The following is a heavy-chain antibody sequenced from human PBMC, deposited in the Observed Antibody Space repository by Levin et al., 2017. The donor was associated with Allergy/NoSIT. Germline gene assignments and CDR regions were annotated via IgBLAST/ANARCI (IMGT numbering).Heavy chain of an antibody. J-gene: IGHJ6*02. CDR2: IYYSGST. Sequence: SQTLSLTCTVSGGSISSYYWSWIRQPPGKGLEWIGYIYYSGSTNYNPSLKSRVTISVDTSKNQFSLKLSSVTAADTAVYYCAREGSAYYYYGMDVWGQGTTVTVSS. V-gene: IGHV4-59*01. D-gene: IGHD2-15*01. CDR1: GGSISSYY. CDR3: AREGSAYYYYGMDV.